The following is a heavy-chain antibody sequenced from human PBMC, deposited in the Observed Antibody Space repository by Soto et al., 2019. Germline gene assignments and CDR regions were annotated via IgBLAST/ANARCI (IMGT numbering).Heavy chain of an antibody. D-gene: IGHD1-26*01. V-gene: IGHV1-3*01. J-gene: IGHJ6*02. CDR3: GRSVVGATGEILYNAMDV. CDR1: GYTFTSYA. Sequence: QVQLVQSGAEVKKPGASVQVSRKASGYTFTSYALHWVRQARGERPEWMGWINAANGDTKYSKKIQGRVTITRDTSASTGYMELSSLRSEDTAVYYCGRSVVGATGEILYNAMDVWGQGTTVTVSS. CDR2: INAANGDT.